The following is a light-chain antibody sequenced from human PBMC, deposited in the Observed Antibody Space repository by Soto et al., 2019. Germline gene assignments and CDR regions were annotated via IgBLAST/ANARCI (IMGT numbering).Light chain of an antibody. J-gene: IGLJ3*02. Sequence: QSALTQPASVSGSPGQSITISCTGTSSDIGAYNYVSWYQQHPGKAPKLIIYDVSNRPSGVSNRFSGSKSGNTASLTISGLQAEDEADYYCSSYTRGRIRVFGGGTKLTVL. V-gene: IGLV2-14*03. CDR2: DVS. CDR3: SSYTRGRIRV. CDR1: SSDIGAYNY.